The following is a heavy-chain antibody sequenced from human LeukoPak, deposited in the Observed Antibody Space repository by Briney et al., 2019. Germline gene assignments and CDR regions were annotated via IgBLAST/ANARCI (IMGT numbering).Heavy chain of an antibody. CDR3: AGRRDTGLDY. CDR2: IYYSGST. V-gene: IGHV4-39*01. J-gene: IGHJ4*02. D-gene: IGHD5-18*01. CDR1: GGSISSSSYY. Sequence: SETLSLTCTVSGGSISSSSYYWGWIRQPPGKGLEWIGSIYYSGSTYYNPSLKSRVTISVDTSKNQFSLKLSSVTAADTAVYYCAGRRDTGLDYWGQGTLVTVSS.